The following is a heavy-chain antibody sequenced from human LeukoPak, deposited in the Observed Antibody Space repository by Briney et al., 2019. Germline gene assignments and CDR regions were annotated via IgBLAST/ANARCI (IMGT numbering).Heavy chain of an antibody. CDR2: IYYSGST. V-gene: IGHV4-39*07. Sequence: SETLSLTCTVSGGSISSSSYYWGWIRQPPGKGLEWIGSIYYSGSTYYNPSLKSRVTISVDTSKNQFSLKLSSVTAADTAVYYCARRSFTIFGVVRRGAFDIWGQGTMVTVSS. D-gene: IGHD3-3*01. J-gene: IGHJ3*02. CDR3: ARRSFTIFGVVRRGAFDI. CDR1: GGSISSSSYY.